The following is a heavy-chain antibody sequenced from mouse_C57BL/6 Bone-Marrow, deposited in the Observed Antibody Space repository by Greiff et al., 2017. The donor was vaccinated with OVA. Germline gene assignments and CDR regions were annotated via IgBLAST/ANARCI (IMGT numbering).Heavy chain of an antibody. J-gene: IGHJ3*01. Sequence: VQLQESGAELARPGASVKLSCKASGYTFTSYGISWVKQRTGQGLEWIGAIYPRSGNTYYNEKFKGKATLTADKSSSTAYMELRSLTSEDSAVYFCARRGVTTSWFAYWGQGTLVTVSA. V-gene: IGHV1-81*01. D-gene: IGHD2-2*01. CDR1: GYTFTSYG. CDR2: IYPRSGNT. CDR3: ARRGVTTSWFAY.